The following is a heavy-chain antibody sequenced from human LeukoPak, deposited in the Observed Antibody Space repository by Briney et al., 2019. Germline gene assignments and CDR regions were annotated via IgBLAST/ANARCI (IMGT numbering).Heavy chain of an antibody. J-gene: IGHJ4*02. CDR3: ARRRTYFYATSGYHDY. D-gene: IGHD3-22*01. CDR2: IHNSGST. CDR1: GGSISTYY. Sequence: SETLSLTCTVSGGSISTYYWSWIRQPPGKGLEWIGFIHNSGSTNYNPSLKSRVVISVDTSKNQFSLKLTSVTAADTAVYYCARRRTYFYATSGYHDYWGQGTLVTVSS. V-gene: IGHV4-59*08.